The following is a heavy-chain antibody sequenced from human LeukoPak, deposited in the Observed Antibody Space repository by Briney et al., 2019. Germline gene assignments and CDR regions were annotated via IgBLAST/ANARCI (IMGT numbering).Heavy chain of an antibody. Sequence: KPSETLSLTSTVSGGSISTYYWNWIRQPPGKGLEWIGYIYYSGSTNYNPSLKSRVTISVDTSKNQFSLKLTSVTAADTAVYYCAKSPYDFWSGGFDPWGQGTLVTVSS. V-gene: IGHV4-59*08. CDR3: AKSPYDFWSGGFDP. J-gene: IGHJ5*02. D-gene: IGHD3-3*01. CDR2: IYYSGST. CDR1: GGSISTYY.